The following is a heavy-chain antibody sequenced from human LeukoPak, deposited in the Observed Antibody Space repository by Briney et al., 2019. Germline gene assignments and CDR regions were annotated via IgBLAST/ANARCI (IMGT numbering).Heavy chain of an antibody. CDR3: ARGPRGYSYGYRNAFDI. CDR2: IYYSGST. D-gene: IGHD5-18*01. V-gene: IGHV4-59*12. CDR1: GGSISSYY. Sequence: PSETLSLTCTVSGGSISSYYWSWIRQPPGKGLEWIGYIYYSGSTNYNPSLKSRVTISVDTSKNQFSLKLSSVTAADTAVYYCARGPRGYSYGYRNAFDIWGQGTMVTVSS. J-gene: IGHJ3*02.